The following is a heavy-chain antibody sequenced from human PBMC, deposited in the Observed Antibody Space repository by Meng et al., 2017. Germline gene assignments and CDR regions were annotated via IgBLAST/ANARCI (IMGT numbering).Heavy chain of an antibody. CDR3: TRGGDYGDCLDW. V-gene: IGHV1-2*05. D-gene: IGHD4-17*01. CDR2: IHPKSSDT. CDR1: GYTFTDHY. Sequence: QVQFVQSGAEVKSPGASVRVSCEADGYTFTDHYLHWVRQAPGQVPEWMGRIHPKSSDTDYAQKFRGKITITRESSIRTAFMELIRLISDDTVVYYCTRGGDYGDCLDWWCQGTLVTVSS. J-gene: IGHJ4*02.